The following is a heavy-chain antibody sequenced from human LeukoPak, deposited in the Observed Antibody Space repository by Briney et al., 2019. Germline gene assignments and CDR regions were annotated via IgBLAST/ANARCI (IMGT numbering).Heavy chain of an antibody. V-gene: IGHV1-2*02. J-gene: IGHJ4*02. CDR2: INPNSGGT. D-gene: IGHD3-22*01. CDR3: ARDRDYYDSSGYFPLDY. CDR1: GYTFTGYY. Sequence: GASVKVSCKASGYTFTGYYVHWVRQAPGQGLEWMGWINPNSGGTNYEQKFQGRVTMTRETSISTAYMELSGLRSDDTAVYYCARDRDYYDSSGYFPLDYWGQGTLLTVSS.